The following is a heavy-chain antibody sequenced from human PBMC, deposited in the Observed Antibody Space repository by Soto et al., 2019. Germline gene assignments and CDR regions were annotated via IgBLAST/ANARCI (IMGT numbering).Heavy chain of an antibody. CDR2: IWYDGSNK. Sequence: QVQLVESGGGVVQPGRSLRLSCAASGFTFSSYGMHWVRQAPGKGLEWVAVIWYDGSNKYYADYVKGRFTISRDNSKNTLYLQMNSLRAEDTAVYYCAREDCDYADAFDIWGQGTMVTVSS. D-gene: IGHD4-17*01. CDR1: GFTFSSYG. V-gene: IGHV3-33*01. CDR3: AREDCDYADAFDI. J-gene: IGHJ3*02.